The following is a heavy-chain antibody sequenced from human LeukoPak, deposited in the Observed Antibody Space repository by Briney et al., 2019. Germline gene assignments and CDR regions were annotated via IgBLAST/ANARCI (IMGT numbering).Heavy chain of an antibody. CDR1: GGSFSGYY. CDR3: ARTVKRISYGMDV. V-gene: IGHV4-34*01. D-gene: IGHD3-3*02. Sequence: SETLSLICAVYGGSFSGYYWSWIRQPPGKGLEWIGEINHSGSTNYNPSLKSRVTISVDTSKNQFSLKLISVTAADTAVYYCARTVKRISYGMDVWGQGTTVTVFS. CDR2: INHSGST. J-gene: IGHJ6*02.